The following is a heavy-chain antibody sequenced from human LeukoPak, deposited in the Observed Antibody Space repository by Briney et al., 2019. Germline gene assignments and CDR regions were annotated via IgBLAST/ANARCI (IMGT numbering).Heavy chain of an antibody. J-gene: IGHJ4*02. V-gene: IGHV3-33*08. CDR2: IWYDGSHK. D-gene: IGHD6-19*01. Sequence: GGSLRLSCAASGFTFSSYAMSWVRQAPGKGLEWVAVIWYDGSHKYYADSVKGRFTISRDNSKNTLYLQMDSLRAEDAAVYYCARDRAYGYSTVWDFDYWGQGTLVTVSS. CDR3: ARDRAYGYSTVWDFDY. CDR1: GFTFSSYA.